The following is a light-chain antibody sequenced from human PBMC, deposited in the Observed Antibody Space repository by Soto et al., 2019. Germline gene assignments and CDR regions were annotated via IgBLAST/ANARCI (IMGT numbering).Light chain of an antibody. J-gene: IGKJ4*01. CDR2: EAS. Sequence: EMVLTQSPAPLYLSPGERATLSCRASQSVSRYLAWYQQQPGQAPRLLLYEASYRATGIPARFSDGGSGTDFTLTISSLEPEDFAFYYCQQRSHWPLTFGGGTKGEIK. CDR1: QSVSRY. V-gene: IGKV3-11*01. CDR3: QQRSHWPLT.